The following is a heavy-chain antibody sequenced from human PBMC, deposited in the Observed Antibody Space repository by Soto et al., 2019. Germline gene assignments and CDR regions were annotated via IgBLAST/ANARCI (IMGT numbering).Heavy chain of an antibody. J-gene: IGHJ5*02. CDR3: ATLPTVRGVIGNGWFDP. V-gene: IGHV1-18*01. CDR1: GSTFTNYG. Sequence: GASVKVACKASGSTFTNYGLSWVRQAPGDGLEWLGWISAYNGNANYAQKFQGRVAMTTDTATTTAYMELRSLRSDDTATYYCATLPTVRGVIGNGWFDPWGQGTLVTVSS. D-gene: IGHD3-10*01. CDR2: ISAYNGNA.